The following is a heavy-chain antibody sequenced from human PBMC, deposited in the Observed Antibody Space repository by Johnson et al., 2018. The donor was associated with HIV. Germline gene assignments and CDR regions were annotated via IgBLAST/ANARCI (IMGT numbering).Heavy chain of an antibody. CDR2: ISYDGSDK. D-gene: IGHD4-17*01. V-gene: IGHV3-30*04. Sequence: QVQLVESGGGLVQPGGSLRLSCAASGFTFSSYAMHWVRQAPGKGLEWVAVISYDGSDKYYGDSVKGRFTISRDNSKNTLFLQMNSLRVGDTAMYFCAKDLPTTTVTTRPVNFNIWGQGTMVTVSS. J-gene: IGHJ3*02. CDR1: GFTFSSYA. CDR3: AKDLPTTTVTTRPVNFNI.